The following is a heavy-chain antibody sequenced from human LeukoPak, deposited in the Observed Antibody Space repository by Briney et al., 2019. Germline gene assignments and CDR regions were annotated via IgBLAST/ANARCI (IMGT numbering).Heavy chain of an antibody. D-gene: IGHD4-23*01. V-gene: IGHV3-23*01. J-gene: IGHJ6*03. CDR3: AKAFTFYYYMDV. Sequence: GGSLRLSCAASGFTFSSSAMNWVRQAPGKGLDWVSTISGNGRSPYYADSVKGRFTISRDNSNYTVYLQMSSLRADDTAVYYCAKAFTFYYYMDVWGKGTTVTVSS. CDR2: ISGNGRSP. CDR1: GFTFSSSA.